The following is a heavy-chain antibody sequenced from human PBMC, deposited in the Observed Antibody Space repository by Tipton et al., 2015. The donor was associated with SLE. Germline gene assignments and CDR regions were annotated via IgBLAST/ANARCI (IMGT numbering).Heavy chain of an antibody. D-gene: IGHD3-22*01. V-gene: IGHV4-39*07. CDR1: GGSISSSSYY. CDR3: ARLVVVDV. J-gene: IGHJ6*04. Sequence: TLSLTCTVSGGSISSSSYYWCWFRQTPGKGLEWIGSIYYSGSTYYNPSLKSRVTISVDTSKNQFSLKLSSVTAADTAVYYCARLVVVDVWGIGTTVTVSS. CDR2: IYYSGST.